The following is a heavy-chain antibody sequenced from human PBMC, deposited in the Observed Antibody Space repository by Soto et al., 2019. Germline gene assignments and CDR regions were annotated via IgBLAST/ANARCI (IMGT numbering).Heavy chain of an antibody. D-gene: IGHD6-19*01. CDR1: GFTFNTYW. J-gene: IGHJ4*02. CDR3: ARDSTGWRAVYDY. Sequence: PGGALRLSCGASGFTFNTYWMSWVRQAPGKGLEWVANIKPDGSEKWYVDSVKGRFTISRDNAKNSLYLQMNSLRAEDTAVYYCARDSTGWRAVYDYWGQGSLVTVSS. V-gene: IGHV3-7*05. CDR2: IKPDGSEK.